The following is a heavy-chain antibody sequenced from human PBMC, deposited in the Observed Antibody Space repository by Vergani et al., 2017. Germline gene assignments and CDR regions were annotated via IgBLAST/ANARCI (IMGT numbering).Heavy chain of an antibody. Sequence: QVQLVQSGAEVKKPGSSVKVSCKASGGTFSSYVIMWVRQAPGQGLEWMGRIIPIFGTASYAQKFQGRVTITADESTSTAYMALSSLRFEDTAVYYCASGSYGGDNYDSGQGTLVTVSS. D-gene: IGHD2-21*02. CDR3: ASGSYGGDNYD. CDR1: GGTFSSYV. V-gene: IGHV1-69*13. CDR2: IIPIFGTA. J-gene: IGHJ4*02.